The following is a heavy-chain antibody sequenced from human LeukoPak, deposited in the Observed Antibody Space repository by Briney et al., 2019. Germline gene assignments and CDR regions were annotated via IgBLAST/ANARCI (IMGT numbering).Heavy chain of an antibody. V-gene: IGHV1-18*01. CDR1: GYTFTSYG. J-gene: IGHJ5*02. CDR2: ISAYNGNT. Sequence: GASVKVSCKASGYTFTSYGISWVRQAPGQGLEWMGWISAYNGNTNYAQKLQGRVTMTTDTSTSTAYMELRSLRSDDTAVYYCARGMAVYGDYGNWFDPWGQGTPVTVSS. D-gene: IGHD4-17*01. CDR3: ARGMAVYGDYGNWFDP.